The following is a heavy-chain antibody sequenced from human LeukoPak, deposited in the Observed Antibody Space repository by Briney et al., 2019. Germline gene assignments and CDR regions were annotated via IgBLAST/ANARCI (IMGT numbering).Heavy chain of an antibody. J-gene: IGHJ6*02. CDR1: GFTFSTYW. CDR2: IKEDGTGK. CDR3: AREIPQQLVAMDV. Sequence: GGSLRLSCVASGFTFSTYWMSWVRQAPGKGLEWLANIKEDGTGKNHVDSVKGRFTISRDNAKNSLYLQMNGLRAEDTAVYYCAREIPQQLVAMDVWGQGTAVTVSS. V-gene: IGHV3-7*04. D-gene: IGHD6-13*01.